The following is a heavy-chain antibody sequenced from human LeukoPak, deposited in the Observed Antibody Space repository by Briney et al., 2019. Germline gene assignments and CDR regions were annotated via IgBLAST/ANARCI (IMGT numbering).Heavy chain of an antibody. V-gene: IGHV3-30*02. Sequence: GGSLRLSCEASGFMFIGYGMHWVRQTPGEGQEWVAFIRYDGRHEYYTDSVKGRFTISRDNSKNTLYLQMSSLRAEDTAVYYCATDDALETWGQGTRVIVSS. CDR1: GFMFIGYG. CDR2: IRYDGRHE. CDR3: ATDDALET. J-gene: IGHJ3*02.